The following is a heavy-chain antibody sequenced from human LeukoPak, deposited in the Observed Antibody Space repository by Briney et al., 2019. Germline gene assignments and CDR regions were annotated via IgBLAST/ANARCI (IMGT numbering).Heavy chain of an antibody. D-gene: IGHD2-2*01. CDR2: INPNSGGT. Sequence: ASVKVSCKASGYTFTGYYMHWVRQAPGQGLEWVGRINPNSGGTNYAQKFQGRVTMTRDTSISTAYMELSRLRSDDTAVYYCARVSGPDCSSTSCSNFDYWGQGTLVTVSS. V-gene: IGHV1-2*06. J-gene: IGHJ4*02. CDR1: GYTFTGYY. CDR3: ARVSGPDCSSTSCSNFDY.